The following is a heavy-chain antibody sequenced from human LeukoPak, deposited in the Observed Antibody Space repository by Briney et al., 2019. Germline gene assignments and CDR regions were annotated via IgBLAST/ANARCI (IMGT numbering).Heavy chain of an antibody. CDR1: GFTFSSYA. D-gene: IGHD2-2*03. Sequence: GGSLRLSCAASGFTFSSYAMHWVRQAPGKGLEWVAVISDDGSNKYYADSVKGRFTISRDNSKNTLYLQMNSLRPEDMAVYYCARVDDLDAFDIWGQGTMVTVSS. J-gene: IGHJ3*02. V-gene: IGHV3-30*04. CDR3: ARVDDLDAFDI. CDR2: ISDDGSNK.